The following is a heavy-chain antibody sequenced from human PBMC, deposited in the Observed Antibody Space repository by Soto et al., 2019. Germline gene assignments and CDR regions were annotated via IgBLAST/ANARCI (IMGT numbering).Heavy chain of an antibody. CDR1: GYTFTSYY. J-gene: IGHJ5*02. CDR3: ARDSWALGYCSSTSCTGRNWYDP. Sequence: ASVKVSCKASGYTFTSYYMHWVRQAPGQGLEWMGIINPSGGSTSYAQKFQGRVTMTRDTSTSTVYMELSSLRSEDTAVYYCARDSWALGYCSSTSCTGRNWYDPWGQGTLVTVSS. CDR2: INPSGGST. V-gene: IGHV1-46*01. D-gene: IGHD2-2*01.